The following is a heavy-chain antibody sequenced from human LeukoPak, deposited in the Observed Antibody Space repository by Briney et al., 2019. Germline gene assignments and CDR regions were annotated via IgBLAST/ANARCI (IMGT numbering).Heavy chain of an antibody. D-gene: IGHD2-15*01. CDR2: IYYSGST. J-gene: IGHJ4*02. V-gene: IGHV4-59*01. CDR3: ARGYCSAGICYFDS. Sequence: SETLSLTCTVSGGSINNYYWSWVRQPPGKGLEWIGYIYYSGSTNYNPSLKSRVSISVDTSKNQFSLKLSSVTAADTAIYYCARGYCSAGICYFDSWGQGTLVTVSS. CDR1: GGSINNYY.